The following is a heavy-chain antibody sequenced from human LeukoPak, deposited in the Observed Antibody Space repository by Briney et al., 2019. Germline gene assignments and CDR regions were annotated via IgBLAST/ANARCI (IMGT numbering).Heavy chain of an antibody. V-gene: IGHV1-2*02. D-gene: IGHD6-6*01. CDR2: IDPNSGGT. CDR1: GGTFSSYA. CDR3: AREGWLGSSSGLSY. J-gene: IGHJ4*02. Sequence: ASVKVSCKASGGTFSSYAISWVRQAPGQGLEWMGWIDPNSGGTNYAQKFQGRVTMTRDTSNSTAYMELSRLRSDDTAVYYCAREGWLGSSSGLSYWGQGTLVTVSS.